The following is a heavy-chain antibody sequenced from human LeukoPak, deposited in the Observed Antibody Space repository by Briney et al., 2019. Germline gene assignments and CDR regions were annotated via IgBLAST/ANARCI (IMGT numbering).Heavy chain of an antibody. D-gene: IGHD3-22*01. J-gene: IGHJ4*02. Sequence: SVKVSCKASGYTFTGYYMHWGRQAPGQGHECMGWITPNSGGTNYAQKFQGRVTMTRDTSISTAYMELSRLRSDDTAVYYCARGVKNYYDSSGYPLDYRGQGTLVTVSS. CDR2: ITPNSGGT. V-gene: IGHV1-2*02. CDR3: ARGVKNYYDSSGYPLDY. CDR1: GYTFTGYY.